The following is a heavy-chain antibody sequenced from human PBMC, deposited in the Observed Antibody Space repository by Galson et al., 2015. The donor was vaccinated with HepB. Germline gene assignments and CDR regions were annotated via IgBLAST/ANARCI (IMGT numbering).Heavy chain of an antibody. J-gene: IGHJ6*02. Sequence: SLRLSCAASGFTFSSYSMSWVRQAPGKGLEWVSSISGSGGTTYYADSVKGRFTISRDNSKNTLYLQMNSPRVEDTAVYYCAKGILKPPQNYFYGMDVWGQGTTVTVSS. CDR2: ISGSGGTT. V-gene: IGHV3-23*01. D-gene: IGHD1-14*01. CDR3: AKGILKPPQNYFYGMDV. CDR1: GFTFSSYS.